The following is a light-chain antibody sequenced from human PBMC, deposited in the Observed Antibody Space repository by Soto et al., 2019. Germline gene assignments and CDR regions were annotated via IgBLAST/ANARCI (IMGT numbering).Light chain of an antibody. J-gene: IGLJ3*02. CDR2: RNN. V-gene: IGLV1-47*01. Sequence: QSVLTQPPSASVTPGQWVTISCSGSSSNIGNNYVFWYQQFPGMAPKLLIYRNNQRPSGVPDRFSGSKSGTSASLAIAGLRSEDESDYYCASWDDSLNGPVFGVETKVTVL. CDR3: ASWDDSLNGPV. CDR1: SSNIGNNY.